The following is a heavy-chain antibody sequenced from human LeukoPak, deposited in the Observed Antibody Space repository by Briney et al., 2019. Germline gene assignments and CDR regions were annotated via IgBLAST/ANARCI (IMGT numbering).Heavy chain of an antibody. CDR2: ISHDGTVT. Sequence: GGSLSLSCDASGFTFSSYGLQRVRPPPGMGPDWVSVISHDGTVTHYADSVKGRFTISRDSSTNTLYLQMDSLRTEDTAVYYCAKEGSQYASSWFDYWGQGTLVTVSS. J-gene: IGHJ4*02. V-gene: IGHV3-30*18. CDR3: AKEGSQYASSWFDY. D-gene: IGHD6-13*01. CDR1: GFTFSSYG.